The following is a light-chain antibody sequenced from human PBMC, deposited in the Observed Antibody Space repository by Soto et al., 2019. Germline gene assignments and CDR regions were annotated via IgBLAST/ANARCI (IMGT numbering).Light chain of an antibody. CDR2: GAS. J-gene: IGKJ1*01. CDR1: ESMSNC. CDR3: QQCHRYLT. Sequence: DIQMTQSPSTLSASVGYTVTVTCRASESMSNCLAWYQQKPGKAPKLLISGASSLQSGVPSRFSGSASGTEFTLTISSLQPDDIATYYCQQCHRYLTFGQGTKVDI. V-gene: IGKV1-5*01.